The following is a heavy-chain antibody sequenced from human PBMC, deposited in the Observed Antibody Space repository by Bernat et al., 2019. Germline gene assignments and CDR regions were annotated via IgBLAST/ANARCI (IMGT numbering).Heavy chain of an antibody. D-gene: IGHD6-13*01. CDR1: GYTFTGYY. CDR3: GRDFGVAANDF. V-gene: IGHV1-2*06. CDR2: IDPNNGGT. Sequence: QVQLVQSGAEVQKPGASVKVSCKASGYTFTGYYMHWARQAPGQGLEWMGRIDPNNGGTNYAQKFQGRVTMTSDTSISTAYMELSSLGSDDTAMYYCGRDFGVAANDFWGQGTLVTVS. J-gene: IGHJ4*02.